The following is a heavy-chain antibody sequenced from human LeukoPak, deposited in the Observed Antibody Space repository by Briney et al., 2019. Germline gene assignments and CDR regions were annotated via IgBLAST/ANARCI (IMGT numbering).Heavy chain of an antibody. CDR1: GGSISSYY. CDR3: ARDAYDSSGYRLDY. D-gene: IGHD3-22*01. V-gene: IGHV4-59*01. J-gene: IGHJ4*02. Sequence: PSETLSLTCTVSGGSISSYYWSWVRQPPGKGLEGIGYIYYSGSTNYNPSLKSRVTISVDTSKNQFSLKLSSVTAADMAVYYCARDAYDSSGYRLDYWGQGTLVTVSS. CDR2: IYYSGST.